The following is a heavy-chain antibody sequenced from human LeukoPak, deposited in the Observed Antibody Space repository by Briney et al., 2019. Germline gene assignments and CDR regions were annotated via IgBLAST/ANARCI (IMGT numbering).Heavy chain of an antibody. CDR1: GFTFSNYW. Sequence: GGSLRLSCAASGFTFSNYWMFWVRQAPGKGLEWISSISRDSSDTYYADSVKGRFTISRDNAKNSLYLQMNSLRAEDTAVYYCAPWEASSIGWFYFDYWGQGTLVTVSS. D-gene: IGHD2-2*01. CDR2: ISRDSSDT. V-gene: IGHV3-21*01. J-gene: IGHJ4*02. CDR3: APWEASSIGWFYFDY.